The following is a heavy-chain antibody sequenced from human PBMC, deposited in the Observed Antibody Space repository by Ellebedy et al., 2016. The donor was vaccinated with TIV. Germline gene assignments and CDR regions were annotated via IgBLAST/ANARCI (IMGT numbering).Heavy chain of an antibody. J-gene: IGHJ4*02. D-gene: IGHD6-19*01. CDR1: GFTFSSYA. CDR2: ISYDESNK. CDR3: VRDRYDSGWSPDY. Sequence: PGGSLRLSCAASGFTFSSYAMHWVRQAPGKGLAWVALISYDESNKYYPDSVKGRFTISRDNSKNTLYLKMNSLRADETDVYYGVRDRYDSGWSPDYWGQGTLVTVYS. V-gene: IGHV3-30*04.